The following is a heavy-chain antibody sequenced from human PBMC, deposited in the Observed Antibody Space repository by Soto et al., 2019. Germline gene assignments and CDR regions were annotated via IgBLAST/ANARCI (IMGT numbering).Heavy chain of an antibody. D-gene: IGHD1-26*01. CDR1: GSSVSSASYH. CDR2: IYYTGST. CDR3: WGRVGVTPPIN. J-gene: IGHJ4*02. V-gene: IGHV4-61*01. Sequence: QVQLQDSGPGLVKPSETLSLTCTVSGSSVSSASYHWVWIRQPPGKGLQWIGNIYYTGSTNYNPSLKSRGTISVDTSKNHFSLKLNSVTAADTAGYFWWGRVGVTPPINWGQGTLVTVSS.